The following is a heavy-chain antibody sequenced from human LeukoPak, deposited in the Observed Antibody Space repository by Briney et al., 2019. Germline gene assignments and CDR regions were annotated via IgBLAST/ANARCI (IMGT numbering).Heavy chain of an antibody. Sequence: ASVKFSCKASGYTFPDYFMHWVRQAPGQGLEWMGRINPNTGAINYAQKLKGRVTMTRDTSISTAYMELSGLRSDDTAVYYCTVRKLAVTGPVNAFEIWGQGTMVTVSS. CDR1: GYTFPDYF. CDR2: INPNTGAI. CDR3: TVRKLAVTGPVNAFEI. J-gene: IGHJ3*02. V-gene: IGHV1-2*06. D-gene: IGHD6-19*01.